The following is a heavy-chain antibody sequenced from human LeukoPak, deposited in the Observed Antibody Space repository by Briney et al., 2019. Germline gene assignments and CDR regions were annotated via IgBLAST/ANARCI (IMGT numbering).Heavy chain of an antibody. CDR1: DGSVSSGSYY. CDR3: ARAHYDVWNGFYYFDS. V-gene: IGHV4-61*01. D-gene: IGHD3-3*01. J-gene: IGHJ4*02. CDR2: IFYSGST. Sequence: SETLSLTCTVSDGSVSSGSYYWSWIRQPPGKELEWIGYIFYSGSTNYNPSLRSRVTISVDTSKNQFSLRLTSVTAADTAVYYCARAHYDVWNGFYYFDSWAREPWSPSPQ.